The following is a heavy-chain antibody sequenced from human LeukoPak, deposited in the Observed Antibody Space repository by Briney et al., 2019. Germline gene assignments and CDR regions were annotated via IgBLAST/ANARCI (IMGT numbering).Heavy chain of an antibody. CDR2: INPSGGST. CDR1: GYTFTSYY. J-gene: IGHJ4*02. V-gene: IGHV1-46*01. CDR3: ARGTAIAAAGTFFDY. Sequence: GASVKVSCKASGYTFTSYYMHWVRQAPGQGLEWMGIINPSGGSTSYAQKFQGRVTMTRDTSTSTVYVELSSLRSEDTAVYYCARGTAIAAAGTFFDYWGQGTLVTVSS. D-gene: IGHD6-13*01.